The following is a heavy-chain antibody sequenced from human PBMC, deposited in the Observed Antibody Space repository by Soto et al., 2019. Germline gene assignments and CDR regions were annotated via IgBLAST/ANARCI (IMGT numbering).Heavy chain of an antibody. CDR3: ARAHVGATYFDY. V-gene: IGHV3-11*06. J-gene: IGHJ4*02. CDR1: GFNFSEHY. CDR2: ISPSSRNR. Sequence: PGGSLRLSCEVSGFNFSEHYMSWLRQAPGKGLEWISYISPSSRNRVYADSVVGRFTISRDNAKKSLYLQLRSLRADDMAVYYCARAHVGATYFDYWGQGTLVTVSS. D-gene: IGHD1-26*01.